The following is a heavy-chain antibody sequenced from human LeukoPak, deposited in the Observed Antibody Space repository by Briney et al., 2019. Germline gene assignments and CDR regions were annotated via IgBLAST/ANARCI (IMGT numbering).Heavy chain of an antibody. J-gene: IGHJ3*02. CDR3: ARGSSYSSSWYEPDAFDI. V-gene: IGHV3-21*01. D-gene: IGHD6-13*01. CDR2: LSGSGGST. CDR1: GFTFSSYA. Sequence: PGGSLRLSCAASGFTFSSYAMNWVRQAPGKGLEWVSALSGSGGSTYYADSVKGRFTISRDNAKNSLYLQMNSLRAEDTAVYYCARGSSYSSSWYEPDAFDIWGQGTMVTVSS.